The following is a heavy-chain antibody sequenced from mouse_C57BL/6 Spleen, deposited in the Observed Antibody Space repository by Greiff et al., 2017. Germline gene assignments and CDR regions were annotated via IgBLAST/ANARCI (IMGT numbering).Heavy chain of an antibody. Sequence: EVQLQQSGPELVKPGASVKMSCKASGYTFTDYNMHWVKQSHGKSLEWIGYINPNNGGTSYNQKFKGKATLTVNKSSSTAYMELRSLTSKDSAVYYCAHYYGSSYDWYFDVWGTGTTVTVSS. CDR1: GYTFTDYN. CDR2: INPNNGGT. V-gene: IGHV1-22*01. CDR3: AHYYGSSYDWYFDV. J-gene: IGHJ1*03. D-gene: IGHD1-1*01.